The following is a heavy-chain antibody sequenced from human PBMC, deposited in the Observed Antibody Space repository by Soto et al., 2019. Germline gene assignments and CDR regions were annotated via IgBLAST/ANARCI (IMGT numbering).Heavy chain of an antibody. CDR3: ARASMVRGVPIDYYYMDV. J-gene: IGHJ6*03. CDR1: GYTFTSYD. D-gene: IGHD3-10*01. CDR2: MNPNSGNT. Sequence: ASVKVSCKASGYTFTSYDINWVRQATGQGLEGMGWMNPNSGNTGYAQKFQGRVTMTRNTSISTAYMELSSLRSEDTAVYYSARASMVRGVPIDYYYMDVWGKGTTVTVSS. V-gene: IGHV1-8*01.